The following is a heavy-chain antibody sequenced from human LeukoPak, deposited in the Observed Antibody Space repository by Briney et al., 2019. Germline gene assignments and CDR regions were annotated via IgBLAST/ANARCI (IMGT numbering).Heavy chain of an antibody. J-gene: IGHJ1*01. CDR3: ARFRIAAAGIPPDYFQH. CDR2: ISGSGGST. V-gene: IGHV3-53*05. CDR1: GFTVSSNY. Sequence: GGSLRLSCAASGFTVSSNYMSWVRQAPGKGLEWVSAISGSGGSTYYADSVKGRFTISRDNSKNTLYLQMNSLRAEDTAVYYCARFRIAAAGIPPDYFQHWGQGTLVTVSS. D-gene: IGHD6-13*01.